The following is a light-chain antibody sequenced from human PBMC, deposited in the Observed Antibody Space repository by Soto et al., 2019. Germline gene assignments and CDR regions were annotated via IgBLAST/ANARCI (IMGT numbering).Light chain of an antibody. CDR2: RAS. Sequence: DIQMTQSPSTLSASVGDRVTITCRASQSIGTWLAWYQQKPGKAPKVLIYRASSLESGVPSRFSGSGSGTEFTLTISSLQPDDFATYYCQQYNSYSPLTFGQGTKVDIK. CDR1: QSIGTW. J-gene: IGKJ1*01. V-gene: IGKV1-5*03. CDR3: QQYNSYSPLT.